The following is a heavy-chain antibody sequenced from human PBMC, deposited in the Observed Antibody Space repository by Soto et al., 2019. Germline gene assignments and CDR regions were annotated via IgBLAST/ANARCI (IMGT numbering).Heavy chain of an antibody. D-gene: IGHD3-10*01. CDR2: ISPSSSFL. CDR3: ARVGTDYGSGSPYYADY. J-gene: IGHJ4*02. Sequence: GGSLRLSCAASGFSFRSYYMNWVRQAPGRGLEWVSSISPSSSFLNYADSVKGRFTISRDNAKSSVSLQMNSLRGEDMAVYYCARVGTDYGSGSPYYADYWGQGTLVTVSS. CDR1: GFSFRSYY. V-gene: IGHV3-21*06.